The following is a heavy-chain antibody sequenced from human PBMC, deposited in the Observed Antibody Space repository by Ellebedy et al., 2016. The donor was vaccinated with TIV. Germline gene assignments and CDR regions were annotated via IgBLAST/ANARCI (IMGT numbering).Heavy chain of an antibody. CDR1: GFTFSSSW. Sequence: PGGSLRLSCAASGFTFSSSWMHWVRQAPGKGLVWVSYINSDGTGTTYADSVKGRFTISRDNPRNTVYLQMNSLRAEDTAVYYCARDLAYTHADWGQGTLVSVSS. V-gene: IGHV3-74*03. D-gene: IGHD2-2*01. CDR3: ARDLAYTHAD. J-gene: IGHJ4*02. CDR2: INSDGTGT.